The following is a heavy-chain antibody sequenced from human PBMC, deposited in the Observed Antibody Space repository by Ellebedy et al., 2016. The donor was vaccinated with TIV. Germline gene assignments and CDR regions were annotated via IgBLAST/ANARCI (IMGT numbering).Heavy chain of an antibody. D-gene: IGHD3-10*01. Sequence: MPGGSLRLSCTVSGGSISNYYWSWIRQPPGKGLEWIGYIYYSGSTNYNPSLKSRVTISVDTSKNQFPLKLSSVTAADTAVYYCARGSRGYGSQGDYWGQGTLVTVSS. J-gene: IGHJ4*02. V-gene: IGHV4-59*01. CDR3: ARGSRGYGSQGDY. CDR2: IYYSGST. CDR1: GGSISNYY.